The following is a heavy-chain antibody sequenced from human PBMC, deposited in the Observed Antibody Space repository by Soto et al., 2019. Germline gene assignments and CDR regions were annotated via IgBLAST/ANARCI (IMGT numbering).Heavy chain of an antibody. CDR2: IDPSDSYT. Sequence: EEPLKISCEGSGYSFTSYWISWVREMRGKGLEWMGRIDPSDSYTNYSPSFEGHVTISADKSISTAYLQWSSLKASDTAMYYCARLIYYGSGYYYGMDVWGQGTTVTVSS. V-gene: IGHV5-10-1*01. CDR3: ARLIYYGSGYYYGMDV. CDR1: GYSFTSYW. D-gene: IGHD3-10*01. J-gene: IGHJ6*02.